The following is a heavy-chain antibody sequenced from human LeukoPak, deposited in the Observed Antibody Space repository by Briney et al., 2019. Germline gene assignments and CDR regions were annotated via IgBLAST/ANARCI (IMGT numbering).Heavy chain of an antibody. J-gene: IGHJ4*02. D-gene: IGHD4-23*01. CDR3: ARDGGETEFDY. CDR1: GYTFTSNY. Sequence: ASVKVSCKAFGYTFTSNYMHWVRQAPGQGPEWMGVISPSGGSTTYAQKFQGRVTLTRDMSTSTDYLELSSLRSEDTAVYYCARDGGETEFDYWGQGTLVTVSS. CDR2: ISPSGGST. V-gene: IGHV1-46*01.